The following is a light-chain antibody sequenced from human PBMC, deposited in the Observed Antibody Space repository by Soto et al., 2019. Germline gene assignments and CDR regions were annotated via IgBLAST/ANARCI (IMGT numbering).Light chain of an antibody. CDR1: QSVSSNY. J-gene: IGKJ1*01. CDR3: QQYDDSMT. Sequence: EIVMTQSPGTLSLSPGARGALSCRASQSVSSNYVAWYQQKPGQAPRLLISGASNRATGTPDRFRGSGSGTDFTLTISRLEPEDFAVYHCQQYDDSMTFGQGTKVDIK. V-gene: IGKV3-20*01. CDR2: GAS.